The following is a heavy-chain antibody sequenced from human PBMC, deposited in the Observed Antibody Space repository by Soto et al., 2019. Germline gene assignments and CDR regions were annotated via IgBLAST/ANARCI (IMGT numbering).Heavy chain of an antibody. J-gene: IGHJ4*02. V-gene: IGHV3-21*01. Sequence: EVQLVESGGGLVKPGGSLRLSCAASGFTFSSYSMNWVRQAPGKGLEWVSSISSSSSYIYYADSVKGRFTISRDNAKNSLYLQMNSLRAEDTAVYYCARDWPDYDFWSGYYSYFDYWGQGTLVTVSS. CDR1: GFTFSSYS. D-gene: IGHD3-3*01. CDR3: ARDWPDYDFWSGYYSYFDY. CDR2: ISSSSSYI.